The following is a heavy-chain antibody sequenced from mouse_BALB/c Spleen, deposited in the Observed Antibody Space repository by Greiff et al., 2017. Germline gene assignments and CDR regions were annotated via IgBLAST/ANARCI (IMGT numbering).Heavy chain of an antibody. CDR1: GFTFSSYG. CDR2: ISSGGSYT. J-gene: IGHJ3*01. Sequence: EVKVVESGGDLVKPGGSLKLSCAASGFTFSSYGMSWVRQTPDKRLEWVATISSGGSYTYYPDSVKGRFTISRDNAKNTLYLQMSSLKSEDTAMYYCARQSDYDSFAYWGQGTLVTVSA. D-gene: IGHD2-4*01. CDR3: ARQSDYDSFAY. V-gene: IGHV5-6*01.